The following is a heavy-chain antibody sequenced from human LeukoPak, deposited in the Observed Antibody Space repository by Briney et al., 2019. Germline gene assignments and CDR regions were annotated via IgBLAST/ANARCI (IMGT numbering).Heavy chain of an antibody. V-gene: IGHV1-2*02. CDR1: GYTFTAYC. CDR2: INPNSGGT. J-gene: IGHJ1*01. D-gene: IGHD3-22*01. CDR3: ARDSGVYYDSSGQPGAPTD. Sequence: GSVKVSCKASGYTFTAYCMHWVRQAPGQGLAWMGWINPNSGGTNYAQKFQGRVTMTRDTAITTAYIELSRLRSDDTAVYYCARDSGVYYDSSGQPGAPTDWGQGTLVTVSS.